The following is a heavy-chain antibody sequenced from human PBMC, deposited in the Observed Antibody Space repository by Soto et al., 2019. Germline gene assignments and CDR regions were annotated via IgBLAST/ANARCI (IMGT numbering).Heavy chain of an antibody. Sequence: SETLSLTCAVSGGSISSSNWWSWVRQPPGKGLEWIGYIYYSGSTNYNPSLKSRVTISVDTSKNQFSLKLSSVTAADTAVYYCAWGGNPSPYYYYYYGMDVWGQGTTVTVSS. CDR3: AWGGNPSPYYYYYYGMDV. J-gene: IGHJ6*02. V-gene: IGHV4-4*02. D-gene: IGHD2-15*01. CDR2: IYYSGST. CDR1: GGSISSSNW.